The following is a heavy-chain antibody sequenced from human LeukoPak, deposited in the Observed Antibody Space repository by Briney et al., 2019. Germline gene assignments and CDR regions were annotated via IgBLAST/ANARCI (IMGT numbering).Heavy chain of an antibody. CDR3: AKGDDYLTYYYYMDV. CDR1: GFTFSSYW. Sequence: GSLRLSCAASGFTFSSYWMSWVRQAPGKGPEWVANVKQDGSEKYYVDSVKGRFTISRDNAKNSLCLQMNSLRAEDTAVYYCAKGDDYLTYYYYMDVWGKGTTVTISS. D-gene: IGHD5-24*01. CDR2: VKQDGSEK. V-gene: IGHV3-7*01. J-gene: IGHJ6*03.